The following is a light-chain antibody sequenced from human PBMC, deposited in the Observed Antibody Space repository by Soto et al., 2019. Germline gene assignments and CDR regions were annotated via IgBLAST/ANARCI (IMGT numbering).Light chain of an antibody. CDR2: EVT. J-gene: IGLJ1*01. CDR1: SSDDGAYNY. CDR3: SSKRDSSTLFV. V-gene: IGLV2-14*01. Sequence: QSLLTQPASVSGSPGQSITISSTGTSSDDGAYNYVSWYQHHPGKVPKLSIYEVTNRPPGVSDRFSGSKSGNTASLTISGLQAEDEADYYCSSKRDSSTLFVYGTGTKVTVL.